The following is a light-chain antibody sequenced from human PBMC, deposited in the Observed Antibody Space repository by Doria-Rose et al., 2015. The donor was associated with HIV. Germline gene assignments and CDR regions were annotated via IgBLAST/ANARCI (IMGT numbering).Light chain of an antibody. V-gene: IGKV3-15*01. CDR3: HQYNNWPT. CDR1: QSVSTD. Sequence: TQSPETLSVSPGASATLSCRASQSVSTDLAWYQHKPGQAPRLLIWGASTRATGITARFSGSGSGTEFTLTISSLQSEDFAIYFCHQYNNWPTFGQGTRLDIK. CDR2: GAS. J-gene: IGKJ5*01.